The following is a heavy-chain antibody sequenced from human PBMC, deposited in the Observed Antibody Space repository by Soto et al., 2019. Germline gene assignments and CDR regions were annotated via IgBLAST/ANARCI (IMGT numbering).Heavy chain of an antibody. J-gene: IGHJ4*02. CDR3: ATFYSSSWYFDY. CDR2: FDPEDGET. CDR1: GYTLTELS. D-gene: IGHD6-13*01. V-gene: IGHV1-24*01. Sequence: SVKVSCKVSGYTLTELSMHWVRQAPGKGLEWMGGFDPEDGETIYAQKFQGRVTMTEDTSTDTAYMELSSLRSEDTAVYYCATFYSSSWYFDYWGPGTLDTVSS.